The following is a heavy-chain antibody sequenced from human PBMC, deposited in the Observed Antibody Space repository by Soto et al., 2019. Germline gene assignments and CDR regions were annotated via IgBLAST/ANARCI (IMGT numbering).Heavy chain of an antibody. CDR1: GGTFSSYA. CDR3: ARDYDFWSGYYTGVYYYGMDV. J-gene: IGHJ6*02. CDR2: IIPIFGTA. Sequence: SVKVSCKASGGTFSSYAISWVRQAPGQGLEWMGGIIPIFGTANYAQKFQGRVTITADKSTSTAYMELSSLRSEDTAVYYCARDYDFWSGYYTGVYYYGMDVWGQGTTVTVSS. D-gene: IGHD3-3*01. V-gene: IGHV1-69*06.